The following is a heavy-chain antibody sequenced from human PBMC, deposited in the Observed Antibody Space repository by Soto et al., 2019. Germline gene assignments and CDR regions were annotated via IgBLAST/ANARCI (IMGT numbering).Heavy chain of an antibody. Sequence: QVQLQQWGAGLLKPAETLSLTCAVYGGSFSGYYWGWIRQPPGKGLEWIGEINHSGSTNYNPSLKSRVAISVDTSKNQFSLKLSSVTAADAAVYYCARGGGYYYMDVWDKGTTVTVSS. J-gene: IGHJ6*03. V-gene: IGHV4-34*01. CDR1: GGSFSGYY. CDR2: INHSGST. CDR3: ARGGGYYYMDV. D-gene: IGHD3-3*01.